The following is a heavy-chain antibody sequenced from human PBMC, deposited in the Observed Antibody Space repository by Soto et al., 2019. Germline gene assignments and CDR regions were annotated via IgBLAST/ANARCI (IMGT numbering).Heavy chain of an antibody. Sequence: EVQLVESGGGLVQPGVSLRLSCAASGFIFSNSWMHWVRQAPGKGLVWVSRINSDGSSTDYADSVKGRFTISRDNAKNTLYLQMNSLRAEDTALYYCARDWSGPGNSAYYYYNMDVWGKGTTVTVSS. J-gene: IGHJ6*03. CDR2: INSDGSST. D-gene: IGHD3-3*01. V-gene: IGHV3-74*01. CDR3: ARDWSGPGNSAYYYYNMDV. CDR1: GFIFSNSW.